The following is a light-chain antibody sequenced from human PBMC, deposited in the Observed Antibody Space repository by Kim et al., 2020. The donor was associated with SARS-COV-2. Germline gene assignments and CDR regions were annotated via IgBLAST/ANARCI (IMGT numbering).Light chain of an antibody. CDR1: QSVTSNY. J-gene: IGKJ2*01. V-gene: IGKV3-20*01. CDR2: GAS. CDR3: QQYSTSLYT. Sequence: PGERATLSCRASQSVTSNYLAWYRQKPGQAPRLLSYGASSRATGVPDRFSASGSGTDFTLTISRLEPEDFAVYYCQQYSTSLYTFGQGTKLEI.